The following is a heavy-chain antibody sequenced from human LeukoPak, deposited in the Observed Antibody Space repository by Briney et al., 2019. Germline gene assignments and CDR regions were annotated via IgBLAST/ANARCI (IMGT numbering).Heavy chain of an antibody. D-gene: IGHD6-19*01. V-gene: IGHV4-61*01. J-gene: IGHJ2*01. Sequence: SETLSLTCTVSGGSVSSNSYYWSWIRQPPGKGLEWIGYIYYSGSTNYNPSLKSRVTISLDTSKNQFSLKLSSVTAADTAVYYCARVDSSGWNMEGWYFDLWGRGTLVTVSS. CDR3: ARVDSSGWNMEGWYFDL. CDR2: IYYSGST. CDR1: GGSVSSNSYY.